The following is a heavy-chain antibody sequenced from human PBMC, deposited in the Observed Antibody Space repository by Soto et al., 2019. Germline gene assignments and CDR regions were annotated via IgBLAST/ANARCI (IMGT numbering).Heavy chain of an antibody. Sequence: PGGSLRLSCAASGFTFSSYAMHWVRQAPGKGLEWVAVISYDGSNKYYADSVKGRFTISRDNSKNTLYLQMNSLRAEDTAVYYCVRGDYDFWSGYSVGEVDVWGQGTTVTVSS. CDR2: ISYDGSNK. CDR3: VRGDYDFWSGYSVGEVDV. D-gene: IGHD3-3*01. CDR1: GFTFSSYA. J-gene: IGHJ6*02. V-gene: IGHV3-30-3*01.